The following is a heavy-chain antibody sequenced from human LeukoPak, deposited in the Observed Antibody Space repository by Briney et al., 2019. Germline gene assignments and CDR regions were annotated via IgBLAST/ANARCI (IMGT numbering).Heavy chain of an antibody. D-gene: IGHD2/OR15-2a*01. Sequence: GSLRLSCAASEFTFSSYAMSWIRQPPGKGLEWIGYIYYTGSTSYNPSLKSRVTISVDTSKNQFSLRLSSVTAADTAVYYCARYTTTSVPNWFDPWGQGTLVTVSS. V-gene: IGHV4-59*08. CDR2: IYYTGST. CDR3: ARYTTTSVPNWFDP. J-gene: IGHJ5*02. CDR1: EFTFSSYA.